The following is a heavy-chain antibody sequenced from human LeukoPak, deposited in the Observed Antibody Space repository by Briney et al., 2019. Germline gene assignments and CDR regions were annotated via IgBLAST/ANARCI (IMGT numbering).Heavy chain of an antibody. J-gene: IGHJ4*02. Sequence: SQTLSLTCTVSGGSISSGGYYWSWIRQHPGKGLEWIGYIYYSGSTYYHPSLKSRVTISVDTSKNQFSLKLSSVTAADTAVYYCARGPRYSGYDWAFDYWGQGTPVTVSS. CDR2: IYYSGST. CDR3: ARGPRYSGYDWAFDY. CDR1: GGSISSGGYY. D-gene: IGHD5-12*01. V-gene: IGHV4-31*03.